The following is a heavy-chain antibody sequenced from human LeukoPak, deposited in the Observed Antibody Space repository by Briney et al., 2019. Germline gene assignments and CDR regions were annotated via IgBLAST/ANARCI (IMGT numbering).Heavy chain of an antibody. D-gene: IGHD6-13*01. CDR2: ISYDGSNK. V-gene: IGHV3-30*03. CDR1: GFTFSSYG. J-gene: IGHJ5*02. Sequence: GGSLRLSCAASGFTFSSYGMHWVRQAPGKGLEWVAVISYDGSNKYYADSVKGRFTISRDNSKNTLYLQMNSLRSEDTAVYYCARDFSPLGIAALAGFDPWGQGTLVTVSS. CDR3: ARDFSPLGIAALAGFDP.